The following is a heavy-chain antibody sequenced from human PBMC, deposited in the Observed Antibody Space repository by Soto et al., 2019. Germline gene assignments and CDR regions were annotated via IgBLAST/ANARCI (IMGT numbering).Heavy chain of an antibody. J-gene: IGHJ4*02. CDR3: ARDGGRHSGGIDY. D-gene: IGHD1-26*01. Sequence: QVQLVQSGAEVKKPGSSVKVSCKASGGTFSSYSINWVRQAPVQGLEWMGEIIPIVGTANYAQKFQGRVTITADESTSTAYMELSSLRSEDTAVYYCARDGGRHSGGIDYWCQGTLVTVSS. V-gene: IGHV1-69*01. CDR2: IIPIVGTA. CDR1: GGTFSSYS.